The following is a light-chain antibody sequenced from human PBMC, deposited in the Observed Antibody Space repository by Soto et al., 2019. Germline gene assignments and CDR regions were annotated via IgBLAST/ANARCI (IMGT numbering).Light chain of an antibody. J-gene: IGKJ5*01. CDR2: GAS. CDR1: QTVSRMY. V-gene: IGKV3D-7*01. Sequence: EIVLTQSTVTLSSSPGERATLSWRASQTVSRMYLSWFQQKHGQAPRLLIYGASTRATGIPVRFSGSGYGTDFNLTISSLETEDFAVYYCQQRSVWPITFGQGTRLEIK. CDR3: QQRSVWPIT.